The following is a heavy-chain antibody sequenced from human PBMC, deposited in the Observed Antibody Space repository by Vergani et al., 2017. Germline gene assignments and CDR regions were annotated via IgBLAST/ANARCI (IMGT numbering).Heavy chain of an antibody. CDR3: ARSLVVPAAPYYYYYGMDV. CDR2: INPSGGST. CDR1: GYTFTSYY. D-gene: IGHD2-2*01. J-gene: IGHJ6*02. V-gene: IGHV1-46*01. Sequence: QVQLVQSGAEVKKPGASVKVSCKASGYTFTSYYMHWVRQAPGQGLEWMGIINPSGGSTSYAQKFQGRVTMTRDTSTSTVYMELSSLRSEDTAVYYCARSLVVPAAPYYYYYGMDVWGQGTTVTVSS.